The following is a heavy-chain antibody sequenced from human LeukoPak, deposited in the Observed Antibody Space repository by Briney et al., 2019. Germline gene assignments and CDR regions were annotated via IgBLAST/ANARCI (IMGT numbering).Heavy chain of an antibody. Sequence: GGSLRLSCVASGFTFSNYNMNWVRQAPGKGLEWVSSISSSNNNIYYADSVKGRFTISRDNAKNSLYLQMNSLRAEDTAVYYCARRSPNYYFDYWGQGTPVTVSS. CDR2: ISSSNNNI. CDR1: GFTFSNYN. J-gene: IGHJ4*02. CDR3: ARRSPNYYFDY. V-gene: IGHV3-21*01.